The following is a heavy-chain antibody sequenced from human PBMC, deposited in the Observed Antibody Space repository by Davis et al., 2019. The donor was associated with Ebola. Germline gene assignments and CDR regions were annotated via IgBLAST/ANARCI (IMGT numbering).Heavy chain of an antibody. D-gene: IGHD6-19*01. CDR1: GFTFSSYA. Sequence: GGSLRLSCAASGFTFSSYAMSWVRQAPGKGLEWVSAISGSGGSTYYADSVKGRFTISRDDSKNTAYLQMNSLKTEDTAVYYCTNSSPDYWGQGTLVTVSS. J-gene: IGHJ4*02. V-gene: IGHV3-23*01. CDR3: TNSSPDY. CDR2: ISGSGGST.